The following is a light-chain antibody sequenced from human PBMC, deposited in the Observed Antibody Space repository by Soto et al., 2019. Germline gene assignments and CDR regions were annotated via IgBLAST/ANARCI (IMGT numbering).Light chain of an antibody. CDR2: AGI. V-gene: IGLV2-23*01. CDR1: SSDVGTYNL. J-gene: IGLJ3*02. CDR3: CSYTRGNTLV. Sequence: QSALTQPASVSGSPGQSITISCTGTSSDVGTYNLVSWYHQHPGKAPRLIIYAGIRRPSGLSNRFFGSRSGNTASLTISGLQAEDEAAYYGCSYTRGNTLVFGGGTQLTVL.